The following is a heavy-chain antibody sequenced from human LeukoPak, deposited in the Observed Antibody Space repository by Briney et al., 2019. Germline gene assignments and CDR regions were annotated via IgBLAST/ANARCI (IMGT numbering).Heavy chain of an antibody. V-gene: IGHV3-9*01. CDR1: GFTFDDYA. Sequence: GRSLRPSCAASGFTFDDYAMHWVRQAPGKGLEWVSGISWNSGSIGYADSVKGRFTISRDNAKNSLYLQMNSLRAEDTALYYCARRGYSGYVPFDYWGQGTLVTVSS. D-gene: IGHD5-12*01. CDR3: ARRGYSGYVPFDY. CDR2: ISWNSGSI. J-gene: IGHJ4*02.